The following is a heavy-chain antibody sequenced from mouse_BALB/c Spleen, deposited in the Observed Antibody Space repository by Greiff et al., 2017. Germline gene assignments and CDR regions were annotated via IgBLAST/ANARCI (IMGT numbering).Heavy chain of an antibody. CDR1: GYTFTSYW. Sequence: VQLQQPGAELVRPGASVKLSCKASGYTFTSYWINWVKQRPGQGLEWIGNIYPSDSYTNYNQKFKDKATLTVDKSSSTAYMQLSSPTSEDSAVYYCTRGVTTGAMDYWGQGTSVTVSS. CDR2: IYPSDSYT. V-gene: IGHV1-69*02. J-gene: IGHJ4*01. D-gene: IGHD2-2*01. CDR3: TRGVTTGAMDY.